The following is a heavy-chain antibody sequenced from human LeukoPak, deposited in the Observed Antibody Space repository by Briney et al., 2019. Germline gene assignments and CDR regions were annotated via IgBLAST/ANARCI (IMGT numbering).Heavy chain of an antibody. V-gene: IGHV3-7*01. J-gene: IGHJ3*02. D-gene: IGHD1-26*01. Sequence: GGSLRLSCVASRFSFSSHWMTWVRQAPGKELEWVANIKEDGREKYYADSVKGRFTISRDNAKNSLYLQMNSLRGEDTAVYYCAKTIVGSNVFDIWGQGTLVTVSS. CDR2: IKEDGREK. CDR1: RFSFSSHW. CDR3: AKTIVGSNVFDI.